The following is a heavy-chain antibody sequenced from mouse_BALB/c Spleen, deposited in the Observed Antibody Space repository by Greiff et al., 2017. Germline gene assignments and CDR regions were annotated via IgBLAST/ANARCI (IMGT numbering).Heavy chain of an antibody. D-gene: IGHD2-1*01. Sequence: EVMLVESGPGLVKPSQSLSLTCTVTGYSITSDYAWNWIRQFPGNKLEWMGYISYSGSTSYNPSLKSRISITRDTSKNQFFLQLNSVTTEDTATYYCARWAIYYGNYDAMDYWGQGTSVTVSS. CDR1: GYSITSDYA. V-gene: IGHV3-2*02. J-gene: IGHJ4*01. CDR3: ARWAIYYGNYDAMDY. CDR2: ISYSGST.